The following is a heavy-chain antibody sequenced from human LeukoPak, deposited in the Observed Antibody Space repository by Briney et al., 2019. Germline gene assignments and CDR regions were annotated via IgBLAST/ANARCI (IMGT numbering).Heavy chain of an antibody. CDR3: ARVSRRHTLDY. V-gene: IGHV4-59*01. CDR1: NGSISTYY. Sequence: SETLSLTCIVSNGSISTYYWSWIRQPPGKELEWIGYIDYSGSTNYNPSLKSRVTMSLDTSKNHFSLRLSSVTAADSAVYDCARVSRRHTLDYWGQGTLVTVSS. CDR2: IDYSGST. J-gene: IGHJ4*02.